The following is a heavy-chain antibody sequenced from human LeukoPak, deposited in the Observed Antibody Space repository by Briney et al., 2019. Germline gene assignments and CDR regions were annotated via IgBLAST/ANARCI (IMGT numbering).Heavy chain of an antibody. V-gene: IGHV4-59*08. CDR2: VYYTGGT. J-gene: IGHJ4*02. D-gene: IGHD6-6*01. Sequence: SETLSLTCSVSGGSVSNYYWSWIRQPPGKGLEWIGYVYYTGGTNYNPSLKSRVTMFEDKSKNQFSLRLYSVTVADTAVYYCARHFAYSSSSYFDYWGQGSLVTVSS. CDR1: GGSVSNYY. CDR3: ARHFAYSSSSYFDY.